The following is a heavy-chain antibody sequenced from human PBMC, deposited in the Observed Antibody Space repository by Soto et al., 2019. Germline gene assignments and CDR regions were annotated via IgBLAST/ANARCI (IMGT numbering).Heavy chain of an antibody. CDR1: GGSINSGGYY. CDR3: AGIYSDQNATFAI. Sequence: PSETLSLTCTVSGGSINSGGYYWSWIRQHPGKGLEWIGYIYYRGSTYYNPSLKSRISISVDMSKNQFSLKLSSVTAADTAVYYCAGIYSDQNATFAIWGQGTMVTVSS. J-gene: IGHJ3*02. D-gene: IGHD2-8*01. V-gene: IGHV4-31*03. CDR2: IYYRGST.